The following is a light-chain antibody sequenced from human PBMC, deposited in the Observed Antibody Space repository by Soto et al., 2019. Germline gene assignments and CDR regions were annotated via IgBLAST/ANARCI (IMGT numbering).Light chain of an antibody. CDR3: CSYADSYV. Sequence: ALAQPRSVSGSPGQSVTISCTGTSSDVGGYDFVSWYQQHPGKAPKLIIYDVSKRPSGVPGRFSGSKSGDTASLTISGLQAEDEADYYCCSYADSYVFGTGTKVTVL. CDR1: SSDVGGYDF. V-gene: IGLV2-11*01. CDR2: DVS. J-gene: IGLJ1*01.